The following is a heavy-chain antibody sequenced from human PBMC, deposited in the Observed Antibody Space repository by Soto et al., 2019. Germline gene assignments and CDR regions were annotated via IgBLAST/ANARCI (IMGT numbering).Heavy chain of an antibody. Sequence: SETLSLTCAVSGGSISSSNWWSWVRQPPGKGLEWIGEIYHSGSTNYNPSLKSRVTISVDKSKNQFSLKLSSVTAADTAVYYCARIGAGYYYYGMDVWGQGTMVTVSS. J-gene: IGHJ6*02. CDR2: IYHSGST. CDR3: ARIGAGYYYYGMDV. V-gene: IGHV4-4*02. D-gene: IGHD3-16*01. CDR1: GGSISSSNW.